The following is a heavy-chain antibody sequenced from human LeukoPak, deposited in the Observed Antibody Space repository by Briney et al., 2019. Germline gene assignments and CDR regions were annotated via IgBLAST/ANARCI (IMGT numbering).Heavy chain of an antibody. D-gene: IGHD1-14*01. CDR3: ASDPGYRTLEYYFDY. CDR1: GFTFSSYA. V-gene: IGHV3-30*04. J-gene: IGHJ4*02. CDR2: MSYDGSNK. Sequence: GGSLRLSCAASGFTFSSYAMHWVRQAPGKGLEWVGVMSYDGSNKYYADSVKGRFTISRDNSKNTLHVQLNSLRAEDTALYYCASDPGYRTLEYYFDYWGQGTLVTVSS.